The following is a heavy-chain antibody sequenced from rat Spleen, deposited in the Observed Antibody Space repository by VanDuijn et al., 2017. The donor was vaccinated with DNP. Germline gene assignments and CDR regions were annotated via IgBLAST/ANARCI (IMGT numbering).Heavy chain of an antibody. J-gene: IGHJ2*01. Sequence: EVQLVGSGGGLVQSGRSLKLSCAASGFTFSNYYMAWVRQAPTRGLEWVAAISTGGGNIYYGDSVKGRFTISRDNAKSTLYLQMNSLRSEDMATYYCARQGPAITTRYFDYWGQGVMVTVSS. CDR3: ARQGPAITTRYFDY. CDR2: ISTGGGNI. D-gene: IGHD1-4*01. CDR1: GFTFSNYY. V-gene: IGHV5-25*01.